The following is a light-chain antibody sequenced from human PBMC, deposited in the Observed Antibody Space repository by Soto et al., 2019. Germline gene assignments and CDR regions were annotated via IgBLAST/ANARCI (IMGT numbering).Light chain of an antibody. V-gene: IGKV1-8*01. CDR2: AAS. CDR1: QGISSY. CDR3: QHSYNAPWT. Sequence: AIRMTQSPSSFSASTGDRVTITCRASQGISSYLAWYQQKPGKAPKLLIYAASTLQSGVPSRFSGSGSGTDFTLTISCLQSEDFATYYCQHSYNAPWTFGQGTKVDIK. J-gene: IGKJ1*01.